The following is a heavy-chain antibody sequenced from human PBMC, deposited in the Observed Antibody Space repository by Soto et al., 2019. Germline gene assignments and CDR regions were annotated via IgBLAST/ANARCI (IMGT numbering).Heavy chain of an antibody. CDR1: GFTFDDYA. CDR2: ISWDGGST. CDR3: AKDISPYYYDSSASGGMDV. Sequence: GSLRLSCAASGFTFDDYAMHWVRQAPGKGLEWVSLISWDGGSTYYADSVKGRFTISRDNSKNSLYLQMNSLRAEDTALYYCAKDISPYYYDSSASGGMDVWGQGTTVTVSS. V-gene: IGHV3-43D*04. D-gene: IGHD3-22*01. J-gene: IGHJ6*02.